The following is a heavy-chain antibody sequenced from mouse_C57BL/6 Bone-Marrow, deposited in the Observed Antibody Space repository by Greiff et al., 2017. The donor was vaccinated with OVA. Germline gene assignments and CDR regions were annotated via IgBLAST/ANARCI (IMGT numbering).Heavy chain of an antibody. CDR3: AGSSDWYFDV. V-gene: IGHV1-66*01. CDR2: IYPGSGNT. D-gene: IGHD1-1*01. CDR1: GYSFTSYY. Sequence: VQLQQSGPELVKPGASLKISCKASGYSFTSYYIHWVKQRPGQGLEWIGWIYPGSGNTKYNEKFKGKATLTADTSSSTAYMQLSSLTSEDSAVYYCAGSSDWYFDVWGTGTTVTVSS. J-gene: IGHJ1*03.